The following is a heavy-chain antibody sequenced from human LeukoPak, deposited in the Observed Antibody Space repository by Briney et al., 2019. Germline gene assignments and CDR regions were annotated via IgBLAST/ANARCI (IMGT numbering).Heavy chain of an antibody. CDR1: GGSFSGYY. V-gene: IGHV4-34*01. J-gene: IGHJ5*02. CDR2: INHSGST. CDR3: ARGRRVFGVVTNWFDP. D-gene: IGHD3-3*01. Sequence: PSETLSLTCAVYGGSFSGYYWSWIRQPPGKGLEWTGEINHSGSTNYNPSLKSRVTISVDTSKNQFSLKLSSVTAADTAVYYCARGRRVFGVVTNWFDPWGQGTLVTVSS.